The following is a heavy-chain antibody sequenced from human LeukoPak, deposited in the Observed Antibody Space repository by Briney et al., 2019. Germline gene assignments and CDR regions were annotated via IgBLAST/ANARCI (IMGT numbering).Heavy chain of an antibody. Sequence: ASVKVSCKASGYTFNTYGITWVRQAPGQGLEWMGWINPNSGGTNYAQKFQGRVTMTRDTSISTAYMELSRLRSDDTAVYYCARATQLWLRLDYWGQGTLVTVSS. V-gene: IGHV1-2*02. CDR2: INPNSGGT. CDR3: ARATQLWLRLDY. CDR1: GYTFNTYG. J-gene: IGHJ4*02. D-gene: IGHD5-18*01.